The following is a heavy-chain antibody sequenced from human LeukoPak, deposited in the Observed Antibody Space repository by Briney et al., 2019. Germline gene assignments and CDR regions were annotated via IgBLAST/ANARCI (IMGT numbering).Heavy chain of an antibody. D-gene: IGHD6-13*01. CDR2: ISSSDSTI. V-gene: IGHV3-11*04. J-gene: IGHJ4*02. Sequence: GGSLRLSCAASGFTFSDYYMSWIRQAPGKGLEWVSYISSSDSTIYYADSVKGQFTISRDNAKNSLYLQMNSLRAEDTAVYYCARSFSSSSEGDYWGQGTLVTVSS. CDR3: ARSFSSSSEGDY. CDR1: GFTFSDYY.